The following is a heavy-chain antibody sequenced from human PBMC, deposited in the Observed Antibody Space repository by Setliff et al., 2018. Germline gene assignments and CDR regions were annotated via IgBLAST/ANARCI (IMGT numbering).Heavy chain of an antibody. CDR2: IYIGGSA. V-gene: IGHV4-4*07. CDR3: ARGIVAGTGAPGY. J-gene: IGHJ4*02. Sequence: SETLSLTCTVSGGSISSYYWSWIRQPAGKGLEWIGHIYIGGSANYNPSLKSRVTISVDTSKKQFSLKLSSVTAADTAVYYCARGIVAGTGAPGYWGQGTLVTVSS. D-gene: IGHD6-19*01. CDR1: GGSISSYY.